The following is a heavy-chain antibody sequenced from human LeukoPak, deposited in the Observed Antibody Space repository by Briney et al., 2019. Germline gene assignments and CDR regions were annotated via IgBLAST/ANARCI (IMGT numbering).Heavy chain of an antibody. CDR3: ARDLTWGIAVAGNRAGEALADY. Sequence: GASVKVSCKASGGTFSSYAISWVRQAPGQGLEWMGGIIPIFGTANYAQKFQGRVTITADESTSTAYMELSSLRSEDTAVYYCARDLTWGIAVAGNRAGEALADYWGQGTLVTVSS. CDR1: GGTFSSYA. J-gene: IGHJ4*02. V-gene: IGHV1-69*13. D-gene: IGHD6-19*01. CDR2: IIPIFGTA.